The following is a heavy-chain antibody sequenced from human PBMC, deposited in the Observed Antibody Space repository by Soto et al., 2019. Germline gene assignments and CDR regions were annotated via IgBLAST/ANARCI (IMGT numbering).Heavy chain of an antibody. J-gene: IGHJ5*02. CDR1: GFPFDVFA. CDR2: ISSNGDST. Sequence: GGSLRLSCTGSGFPFDVFAINWVRQAPGKGLEYVSGISSNGDSTYYADSVKGRFTISRDNSKNTLYLQMNSLRADDTAVYYCAKDRSVDTRDWFDPWGQGTLVTVSS. D-gene: IGHD5-18*01. V-gene: IGHV3-64*04. CDR3: AKDRSVDTRDWFDP.